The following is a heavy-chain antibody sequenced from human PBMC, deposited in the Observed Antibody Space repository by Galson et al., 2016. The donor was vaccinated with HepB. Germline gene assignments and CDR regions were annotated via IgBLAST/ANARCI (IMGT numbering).Heavy chain of an antibody. CDR3: STLNPASPYFDY. J-gene: IGHJ4*02. V-gene: IGHV3-53*01. CDR1: EFTVSNNY. Sequence: SLRLSCEASEFTVSNNYMSWVRQAPGRGLEWVSLIYSGGNTRYADPVKGRSTISRDNSKNTVYLQMNSLRAEDTAVYYCSTLNPASPYFDYWGQGTLVTVSS. CDR2: IYSGGNT.